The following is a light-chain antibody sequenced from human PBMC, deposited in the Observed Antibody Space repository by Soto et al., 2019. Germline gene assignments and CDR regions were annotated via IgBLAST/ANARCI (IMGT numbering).Light chain of an antibody. CDR2: DAS. Sequence: IVLTQSPATLSLSLGERATLSCRASQSIGSYLAWYQHKLGQPPRLLIYDASNRATGIPDRFSGSGSGTDFTLTISRLEPEDFAVYYCQQYKTFGQGTKVDNK. CDR1: QSIGSY. J-gene: IGKJ1*01. CDR3: QQYKT. V-gene: IGKV3-11*01.